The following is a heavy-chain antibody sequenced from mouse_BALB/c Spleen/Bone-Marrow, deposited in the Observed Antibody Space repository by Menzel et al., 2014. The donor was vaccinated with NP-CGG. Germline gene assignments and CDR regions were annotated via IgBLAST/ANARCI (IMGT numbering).Heavy chain of an antibody. CDR1: GFNIKDTY. J-gene: IGHJ3*01. D-gene: IGHD2-3*01. V-gene: IGHV14-3*02. Sequence: VQLKESGAELVKPGASVKLSCTASGFNIKDTYMHWVKQRPEQGLEWIGRIGPANGNTKYDPKFQGKATITADTSSNTAYLQLSSLTSEDTAVYYCARRDDGYYTYWGQGTLVTVSA. CDR3: ARRDDGYYTY. CDR2: IGPANGNT.